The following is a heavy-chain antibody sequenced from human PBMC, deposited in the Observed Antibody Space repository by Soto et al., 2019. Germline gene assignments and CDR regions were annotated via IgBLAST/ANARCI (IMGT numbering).Heavy chain of an antibody. CDR1: GFTFSSYA. D-gene: IGHD2-15*01. J-gene: IGHJ4*02. CDR2: VSIGGST. Sequence: DVQLLESGGGLVQPEGSLRLSCAASGFTFSSYAMGWVRQGPGKGLEWVAVVSIGGSTHYADSVRGRFTISRDNSKNTLSLQMNRLTADDTAVYFCAKRRGAGGHFDYWGQGALVTVSS. V-gene: IGHV3-23*01. CDR3: AKRRGAGGHFDY.